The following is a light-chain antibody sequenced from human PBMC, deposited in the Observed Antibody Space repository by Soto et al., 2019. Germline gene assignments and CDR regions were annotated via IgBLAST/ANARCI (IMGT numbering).Light chain of an antibody. J-gene: IGLJ7*01. CDR2: GNS. CDR3: QSYDSSLSGSAV. Sequence: QSVLTQPPSVSVAPGQRVTISCTGSSSNIGAGYDVHWYQQLPGTAPKLLIYGNSNRPSGVPDRFSGSKSGTSASLAITGLQAEDEDDYYCQSYDSSLSGSAVFGGGTKLTVL. V-gene: IGLV1-40*01. CDR1: SSNIGAGYD.